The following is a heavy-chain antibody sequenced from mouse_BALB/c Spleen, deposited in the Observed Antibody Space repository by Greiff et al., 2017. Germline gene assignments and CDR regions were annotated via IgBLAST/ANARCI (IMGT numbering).Heavy chain of an antibody. CDR3: TREGDY. J-gene: IGHJ2*01. V-gene: IGHV1S22*01. CDR2: IYPGSGST. CDR1: GYTFTSYW. Sequence: LQQPGSELVRPGASVKLSCKASGYTFTSYWMHWVKQRHGQGLEWIGNIYPGSGSTNYDEKFKSKGTLTVDTSSSTAYMHLSSLTSEDSAVYYGTREGDYWGQGTTLTVSS.